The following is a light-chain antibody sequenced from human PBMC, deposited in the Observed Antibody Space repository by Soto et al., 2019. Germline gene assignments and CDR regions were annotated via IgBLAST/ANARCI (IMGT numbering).Light chain of an antibody. CDR3: CSYAGSSTWV. Sequence: QSALTQPASVSGSPGQSITISCTGTSSDVGSYNLVSWYQHHPGKAPKLMIYEGSKWPSGVSNRFSGSKSGNTASLTISGLQAEDEADYYCCSYAGSSTWVFGGGTKVTVL. J-gene: IGLJ3*02. CDR2: EGS. V-gene: IGLV2-23*01. CDR1: SSDVGSYNL.